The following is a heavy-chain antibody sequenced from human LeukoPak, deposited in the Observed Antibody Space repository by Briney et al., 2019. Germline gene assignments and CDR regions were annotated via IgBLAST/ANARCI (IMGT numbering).Heavy chain of an antibody. CDR2: IYYSGST. CDR3: ARSPPTAEDAFDI. CDR1: GGSITNSY. V-gene: IGHV4-59*08. Sequence: SETLSLTCNVSGGSITNSYWNWIRQPPGKGLEWIGYIYYSGSTNYNPSLKSRVTISVDTSKNQFSLKLSSVTAADTAVYYCARSPPTAEDAFDIWGQGTMVTVSS. D-gene: IGHD4-11*01. J-gene: IGHJ3*02.